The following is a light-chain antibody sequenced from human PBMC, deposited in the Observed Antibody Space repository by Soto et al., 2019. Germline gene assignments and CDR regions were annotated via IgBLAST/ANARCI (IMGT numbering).Light chain of an antibody. CDR2: GAS. CDR1: QDVSNN. V-gene: IGKV3-15*01. J-gene: IGKJ2*01. CDR3: QQYNNWPPMYT. Sequence: EIVMTQSPATLPVSPGERATLSCRTSQDVSNNLAWYQQKPGQAPRLLMYGASTRATSIPDRFSGSGSGTEFTLTISNLQSEDLAVYYCQQYNNWPPMYTFGQGTKLEIK.